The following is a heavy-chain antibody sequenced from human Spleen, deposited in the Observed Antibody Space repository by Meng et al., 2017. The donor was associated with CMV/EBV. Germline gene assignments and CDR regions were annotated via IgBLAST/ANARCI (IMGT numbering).Heavy chain of an antibody. CDR1: GYTFTNFY. CDR3: ARVGGWAGWYCDL. D-gene: IGHD5-24*01. Sequence: ASVKVSCXTSGYTFTNFYMHWVRQAPGPALEWMGMINPSGGFIGYAQKFQGRITVTWETSTSTVYMELSSLRSEDTAVYYCARVGGWAGWYCDLWGRGTLVTVSS. V-gene: IGHV1-46*01. J-gene: IGHJ2*01. CDR2: INPSGGFI.